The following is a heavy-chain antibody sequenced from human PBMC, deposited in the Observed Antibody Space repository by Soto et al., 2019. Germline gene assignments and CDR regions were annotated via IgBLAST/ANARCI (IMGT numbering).Heavy chain of an antibody. Sequence: SETLSLTCTVSGCSISNYYWSWIRQPPGKRLEWSWYIDNSGGTNYNPSLKSRVTISVDTSKNQFSLKLSSVSAADTAVYYCARRYGYSFDYWGQGTLVTVSS. CDR3: ARRYGYSFDY. V-gene: IGHV4-59*08. CDR2: IDNSGGT. J-gene: IGHJ4*02. D-gene: IGHD1-1*01. CDR1: GCSISNYY.